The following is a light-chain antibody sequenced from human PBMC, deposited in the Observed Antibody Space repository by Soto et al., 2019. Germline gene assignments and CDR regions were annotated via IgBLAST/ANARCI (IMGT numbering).Light chain of an antibody. CDR1: SSDIGDYNY. CDR2: EVE. Sequence: QSALTQPASVSASPGQSITISCTGTSSDIGDYNYVSWYQQRPGEAPKLILYEVENRPSGISDRFSCSKSGNTASLTISGLRTEDEADYYCSSYTSTVTLVVFGGGTKLTVL. CDR3: SSYTSTVTLVV. J-gene: IGLJ2*01. V-gene: IGLV2-14*03.